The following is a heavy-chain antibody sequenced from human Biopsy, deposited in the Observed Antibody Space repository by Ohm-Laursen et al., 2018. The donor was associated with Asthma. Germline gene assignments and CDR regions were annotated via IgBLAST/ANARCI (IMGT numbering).Heavy chain of an antibody. D-gene: IGHD4-17*01. J-gene: IGHJ3*02. CDR2: ISPSGNT. CDR3: ARDYGDYVWRAFDI. Sequence: TLSLTCAVSGGSISSGDYSWSWIRQPPGKGLEWIGFISPSGNTYYSPSLKSRLTISVDRSKIQFSLRLSSVTAADTAMYYCARDYGDYVWRAFDIWGQGTMVTVSS. V-gene: IGHV4-30-2*01. CDR1: GGSISSGDYS.